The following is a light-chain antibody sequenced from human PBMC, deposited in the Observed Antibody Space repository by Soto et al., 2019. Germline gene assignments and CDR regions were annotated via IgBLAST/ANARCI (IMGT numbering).Light chain of an antibody. CDR2: DVT. J-gene: IGLJ2*01. Sequence: QSALTQPASVSGSPGQSITISCTGTSSDVGAYDFVSWYQHSPGKAPKLVTFDVTHRPPGISDRFSGSKSANTASLTISGLQAADEAFYYCSSYTTRRTLVFGGGTKLTVL. CDR1: SSDVGAYDF. V-gene: IGLV2-14*01. CDR3: SSYTTRRTLV.